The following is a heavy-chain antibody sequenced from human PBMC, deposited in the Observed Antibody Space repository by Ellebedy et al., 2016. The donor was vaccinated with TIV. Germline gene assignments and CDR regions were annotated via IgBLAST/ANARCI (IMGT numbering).Heavy chain of an antibody. CDR1: GGTFSSYA. CDR2: IIPIFGTA. CDR3: ARSCSSTSCFYP. J-gene: IGHJ5*02. V-gene: IGHV1-69*13. D-gene: IGHD2-2*01. Sequence: SVKVSXXASGGTFSSYAISWVRQAPGQGLEWMGGIIPIFGTANYAQKFQGRVTITADESTSTAYMELSSLRSEDTAVYYCARSCSSTSCFYPWGQGTLVTVSS.